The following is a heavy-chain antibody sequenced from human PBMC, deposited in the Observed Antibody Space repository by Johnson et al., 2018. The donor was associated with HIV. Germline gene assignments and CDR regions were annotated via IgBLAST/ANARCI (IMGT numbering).Heavy chain of an antibody. D-gene: IGHD3-10*01. Sequence: VQVLESGGDLIQPGGSLRLSCAASGFTFSSYWMSWVRQAPGKGLEWVSYISTSGSTIYYADSVKGRFTISRDNAKNSLYLQMNSLRVEDTAIYYCAREGWETTMIQGAFDIWGQGTMVTVSS. V-gene: IGHV3-48*04. CDR2: ISTSGSTI. CDR1: GFTFSSYW. J-gene: IGHJ3*02. CDR3: AREGWETTMIQGAFDI.